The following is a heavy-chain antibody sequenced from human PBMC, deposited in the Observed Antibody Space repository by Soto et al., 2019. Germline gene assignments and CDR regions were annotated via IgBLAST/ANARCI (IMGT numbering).Heavy chain of an antibody. CDR1: GYSLSSGYF. J-gene: IGHJ4*02. D-gene: IGHD4-4*01. V-gene: IGHV4-38-2*02. CDR2: IFHGGTT. Sequence: SETLSLTCAVSGYSLSSGYFWAWIRQPPGKGLEWIGSIFHGGTTFYNPSLKSRVTISVDTSRNQFSLKLTSLTAADTAVYYCARDDYSNYGGHGYWGQGTLVTVPS. CDR3: ARDDYSNYGGHGY.